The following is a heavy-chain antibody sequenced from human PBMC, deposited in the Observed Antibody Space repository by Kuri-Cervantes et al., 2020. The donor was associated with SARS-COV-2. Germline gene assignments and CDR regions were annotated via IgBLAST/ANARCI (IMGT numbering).Heavy chain of an antibody. Sequence: ASVNVSCKASGYTFTGYYMHWVRQVPGQGLEWMGWINPNSGGTNYAHKFQGRVTMTRDTYISTAYMELSRMRSDDTAVYYCARGPIAAAGTLPDYWGQGTLVTVSS. CDR1: GYTFTGYY. CDR3: ARGPIAAAGTLPDY. J-gene: IGHJ4*02. V-gene: IGHV1-2*07. CDR2: INPNSGGT. D-gene: IGHD6-13*01.